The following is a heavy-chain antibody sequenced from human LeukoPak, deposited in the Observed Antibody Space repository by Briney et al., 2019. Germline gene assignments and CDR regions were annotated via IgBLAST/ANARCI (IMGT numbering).Heavy chain of an antibody. Sequence: GGSLRLSCAASGFSFSSYEMNWVRQAPGKGLEWVSYISSSGSTIYYADSVKGRFTISRDNAKNSLYLQMNSLRAEDTAVYYCARGRGYDFWSGYYCDWGQGTLVTVSS. CDR2: ISSSGSTI. J-gene: IGHJ4*02. CDR3: ARGRGYDFWSGYYCD. V-gene: IGHV3-48*03. CDR1: GFSFSSYE. D-gene: IGHD3-3*01.